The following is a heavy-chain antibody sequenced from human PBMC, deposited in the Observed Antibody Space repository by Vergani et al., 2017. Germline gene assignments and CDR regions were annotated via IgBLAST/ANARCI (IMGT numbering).Heavy chain of an antibody. Sequence: QVQLVQSGAEVKKPGASVKVSCKASGYTFTSYGISWVRQAPGQGFEWMGWINTDDGKTDFAQKIQGRVTLTIDTSTSTAYMELRSLISDDTAIYYCAREGGSLLSHKYYAMDVWCQGTTVSVSS. J-gene: IGHJ6*01. CDR1: GYTFTSYG. D-gene: IGHD2-21*01. CDR2: INTDDGKT. V-gene: IGHV1-18*04. CDR3: AREGGSLLSHKYYAMDV.